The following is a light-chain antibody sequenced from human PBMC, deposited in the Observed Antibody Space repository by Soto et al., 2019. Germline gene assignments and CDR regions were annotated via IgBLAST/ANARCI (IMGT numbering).Light chain of an antibody. CDR1: QSVSSY. CDR2: DAS. J-gene: IGKJ1*01. V-gene: IGKV3-11*01. Sequence: EIVLTQSPATLSLSPGERATLSCRASQSVSSYLAWYQQKPGQAPRLLIYDASNRATGIPARFSGSGSGTDFTLTISSLEPEDFAVYYCHQRETFGQGTKVEIK. CDR3: HQRET.